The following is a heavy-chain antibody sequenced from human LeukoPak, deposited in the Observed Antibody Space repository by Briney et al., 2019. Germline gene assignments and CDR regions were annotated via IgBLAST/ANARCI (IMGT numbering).Heavy chain of an antibody. CDR2: IYYSGST. V-gene: IGHV4-59*01. CDR1: GGSISSYY. Sequence: PSETLSLTCTVSGGSISSYYWSWIRQPPGKGLEWIGYIYYSGSTNYNPSLKSRVTISVDTSKNQFSLKLGSVTAADTAVYYCARAPGGRHYYYYYMDVWGKGTTVTVSS. J-gene: IGHJ6*03. CDR3: ARAPGGRHYYYYYMDV.